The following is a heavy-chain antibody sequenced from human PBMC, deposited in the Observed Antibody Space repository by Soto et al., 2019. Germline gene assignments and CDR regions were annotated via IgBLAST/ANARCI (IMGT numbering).Heavy chain of an antibody. CDR1: GFTFSPYT. J-gene: IGHJ4*02. V-gene: IGHV3-30*04. Sequence: PGGSLRLSCAVSGFTFSPYTMHWVRQAPGKGLEWVAVISYDGTGKYYADSVKGRFTISRDNSKNTLYLQMNSLRPEDTSVYYCARGGGLCGGDCYKGGVDYWGQGTLVTVSS. D-gene: IGHD2-21*02. CDR2: ISYDGTGK. CDR3: ARGGGLCGGDCYKGGVDY.